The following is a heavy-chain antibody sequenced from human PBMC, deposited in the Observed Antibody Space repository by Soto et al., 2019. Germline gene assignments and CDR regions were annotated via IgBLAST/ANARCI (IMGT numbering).Heavy chain of an antibody. J-gene: IGHJ4*02. CDR3: TRGISAAYDSTFDL. CDR1: GFTFNNYW. D-gene: IGHD3-16*01. V-gene: IGHV3-74*01. Sequence: LRLSCAASGFTFNNYWMHWVRQAPGKGLVWVSRINSDGTLTNYADSVKGRFTISRDNARNTLYLQMNSLRGEDAALYFCTRGISAAYDSTFDLWGQGTLVTVSS. CDR2: INSDGTLT.